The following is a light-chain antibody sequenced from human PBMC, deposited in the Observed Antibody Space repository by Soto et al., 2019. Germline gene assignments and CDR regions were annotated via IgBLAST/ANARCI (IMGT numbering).Light chain of an antibody. Sequence: SYELTQPPSVSVAPGQTARIMCGGNNIESKSVHWYQQKAGQAPVLVVYADDDRPSGIPERFPGSNSGNTATLTITRVEAGDEADYFCQVWDSSRDLHVFGSGTKVTVL. CDR2: ADD. CDR3: QVWDSSRDLHV. CDR1: NIESKS. V-gene: IGLV3-21*02. J-gene: IGLJ1*01.